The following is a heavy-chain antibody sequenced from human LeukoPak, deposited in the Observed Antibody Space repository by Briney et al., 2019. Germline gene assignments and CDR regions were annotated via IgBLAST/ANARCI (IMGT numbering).Heavy chain of an antibody. J-gene: IGHJ4*02. Sequence: ASVKVSCKASGYTFTSYAMNWVRQAPGQGLEWMGWINTNTGNPTYAQGFTGRFVFSLDTSVSTAYLQISSLKAEDTAVYYCARDPPDYYDSSGPGTYWGQGTLVTVSS. CDR1: GYTFTSYA. V-gene: IGHV7-4-1*02. D-gene: IGHD3-22*01. CDR2: INTNTGNP. CDR3: ARDPPDYYDSSGPGTY.